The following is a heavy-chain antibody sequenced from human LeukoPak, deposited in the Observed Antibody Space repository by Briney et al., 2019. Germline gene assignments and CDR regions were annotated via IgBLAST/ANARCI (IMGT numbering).Heavy chain of an antibody. CDR3: ARDMGGGSNCFDY. J-gene: IGHJ4*02. CDR1: GFTFSSYS. Sequence: GGSLRLSCAASGFTFSSYSMNWVRQAPGRGLEWVSSISSNSNCIYYADSVKGRFTISRDNAKNSLYLQMNSLRAEDTALYYGARDMGGGSNCFDYWGQGTLVTVSS. V-gene: IGHV3-21*01. CDR2: ISSNSNCI. D-gene: IGHD3-16*01.